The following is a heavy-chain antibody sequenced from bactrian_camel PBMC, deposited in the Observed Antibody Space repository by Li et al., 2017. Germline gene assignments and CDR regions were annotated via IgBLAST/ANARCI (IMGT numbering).Heavy chain of an antibody. D-gene: IGHD6*01. V-gene: IGHV3S1*01. J-gene: IGHJ4*01. CDR3: AADYRYDGSWYDY. Sequence: HVQLVESGGGLVQPGGSLRLSCAASGFTFDRYGMNWVRQPPGKGLEWVSTISSDGRSDYADSVKGRFTISRGNAKNTLYLQMNSLKSEDTALYYCAADYRYDGSWYDYWGQGTQVTVS. CDR2: ISSDGRS. CDR1: GFTFDRYG.